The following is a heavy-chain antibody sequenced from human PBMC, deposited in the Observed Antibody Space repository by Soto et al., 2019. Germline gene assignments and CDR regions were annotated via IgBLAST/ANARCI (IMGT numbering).Heavy chain of an antibody. CDR3: AKDLTRQLAFWLDP. CDR2: LNAHSGGT. V-gene: IGHV1-2*02. D-gene: IGHD6-6*01. J-gene: IGHJ5*02. CDR1: GFSFTGYY. Sequence: GSSVKVSCKASGFSFTGYYIHWLRQAPGQGPEWMGWLNAHSGGTEFAQKFQGRVTLTRDTSISTAYMTLSGLRSDDTAVYYCAKDLTRQLAFWLDPWGQGTQVTVSS.